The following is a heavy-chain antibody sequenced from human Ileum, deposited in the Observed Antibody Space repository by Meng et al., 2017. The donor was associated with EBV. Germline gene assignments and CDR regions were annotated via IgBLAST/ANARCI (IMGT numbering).Heavy chain of an antibody. D-gene: IGHD3-10*01. CDR1: TGSSTSDY. J-gene: IGHJ4*02. V-gene: IGHV4-59*01. Sequence: VPMQDDGPGLVKPSAPLSPTCSVPTGSSTSDYWTWVRQPPGKGLELIGYIYYTGSTNYNPSLKSRVTISLDTSKNQFSLNLSSVTAADTAVYFCARVSGMVRGVPPRRFDYWGQGTLVTVSS. CDR2: IYYTGST. CDR3: ARVSGMVRGVPPRRFDY.